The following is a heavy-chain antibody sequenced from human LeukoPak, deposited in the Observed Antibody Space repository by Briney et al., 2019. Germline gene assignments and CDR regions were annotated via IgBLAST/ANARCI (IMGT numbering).Heavy chain of an antibody. CDR1: GGSISSGSYY. D-gene: IGHD3-9*01. Sequence: SQTLSLTCTVSGGSISSGSYYWSWIPQPAGKGLEWVGRIYTSGSTNYNPSLKSRVTISVDTSKNQFSLKLSSVTAADTAVYYCAREQRIFNAFDIWGQGTMVTVSS. CDR2: IYTSGST. CDR3: AREQRIFNAFDI. V-gene: IGHV4-61*02. J-gene: IGHJ3*02.